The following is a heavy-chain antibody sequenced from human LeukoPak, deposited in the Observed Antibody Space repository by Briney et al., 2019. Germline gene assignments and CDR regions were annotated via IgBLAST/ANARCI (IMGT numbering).Heavy chain of an antibody. CDR2: IKSKTDGGTT. CDR1: GFTFSNAW. V-gene: IGHV3-15*01. D-gene: IGHD2-15*01. CDR3: TTAEIVPYCSGGSCYYPLFED. J-gene: IGHJ4*02. Sequence: PGGSLRLSCAASGFTFSNAWMSWVRQAPGKGLEWFGRIKSKTDGGTTDYAAPVKGRFTISRDDSKNTLYPQMNSLKTEDTAVYYCTTAEIVPYCSGGSCYYPLFEDWGQGTLVTVSP.